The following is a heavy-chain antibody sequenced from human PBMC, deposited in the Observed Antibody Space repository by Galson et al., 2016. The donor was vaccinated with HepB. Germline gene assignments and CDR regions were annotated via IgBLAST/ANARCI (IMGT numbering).Heavy chain of an antibody. Sequence: ETLSLTCSVSGGSISSYYWSWIRQPPGQGLEWIGYIFSSGSPPSPPSLPLLFSLSFSPSHPPISLPLRSVPAAATAVSSCASAHIYGGWFDPWGQGTLVTVSS. J-gene: IGHJ5*02. V-gene: IGHV4-59*01. CDR1: GGSISSYY. CDR2: IFSSGSP. CDR3: ASAHIYGGWFDP. D-gene: IGHD4-17*01.